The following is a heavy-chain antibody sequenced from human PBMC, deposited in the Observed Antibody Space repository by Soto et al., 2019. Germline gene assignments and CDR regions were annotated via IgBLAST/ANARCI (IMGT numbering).Heavy chain of an antibody. Sequence: EVQLVESGGGLVKPGESLRLSCAASELPFTNPWRSWAGQFPGKGRGGLGRIKRKDDDGQVQYAEAVKGRFTISRDDSRQTVDLEMNSLRSEDTGMYYCTTLVAGPAWGDDYWGQGALVTVSS. CDR3: TTLVAGPAWGDDY. V-gene: IGHV3-15*05. D-gene: IGHD6-19*01. J-gene: IGHJ4*02. CDR1: ELPFTNPW. CDR2: IKRKDDDGQV.